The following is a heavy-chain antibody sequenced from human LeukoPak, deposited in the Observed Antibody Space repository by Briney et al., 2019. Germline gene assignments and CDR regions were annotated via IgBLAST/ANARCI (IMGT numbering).Heavy chain of an antibody. CDR1: GFTFSSYS. D-gene: IGHD3-9*01. CDR3: AKVGNFDYY. CDR2: VSGSGGST. V-gene: IGHV3-23*01. Sequence: GGSLRLSCAASGFTFSSYSMNWVRQAPGKGLEWVSAVSGSGGSTYYADSVKGRFTISRDNSKNTLYLQMNSLRAEDTAVYYCAKVGNFDYYWGQGTLVTVSS. J-gene: IGHJ4*02.